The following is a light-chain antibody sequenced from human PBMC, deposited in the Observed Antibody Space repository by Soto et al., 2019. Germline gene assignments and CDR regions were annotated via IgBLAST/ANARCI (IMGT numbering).Light chain of an antibody. Sequence: EIVLTQSPSTLSLSPGERATLSCRASQSVSSYLAWYQQKPGQAPRLLIYDASNRATGIPTRFSGSGSGTAFTLTISSLEPADVAVYYCQQRSNWPPITFGQGTRLEIK. CDR1: QSVSSY. CDR2: DAS. CDR3: QQRSNWPPIT. J-gene: IGKJ5*01. V-gene: IGKV3-11*01.